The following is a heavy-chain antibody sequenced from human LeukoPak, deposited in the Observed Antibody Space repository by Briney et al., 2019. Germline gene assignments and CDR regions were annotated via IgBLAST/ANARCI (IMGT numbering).Heavy chain of an antibody. D-gene: IGHD6-19*01. CDR1: GGSINSSNYY. J-gene: IGHJ5*02. Sequence: SETLSLTCTVSGGSINSSNYYWGWIRQPPGKGLEWIGSIYYSGSTYYNPSLKSRVTLSVDTFKNQFSLKLSSVTAADTAVYYCARVVGIAVAGTGWFDPWGQGTLVTVSS. CDR3: ARVVGIAVAGTGWFDP. V-gene: IGHV4-39*07. CDR2: IYYSGST.